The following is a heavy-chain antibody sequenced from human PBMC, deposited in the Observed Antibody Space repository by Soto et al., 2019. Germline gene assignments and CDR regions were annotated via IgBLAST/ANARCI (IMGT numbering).Heavy chain of an antibody. D-gene: IGHD3-10*01. CDR3: TRVGAGYISGMDF. J-gene: IGHJ4*02. CDR1: GFTFGDYF. Sequence: EVQLVESGGGLVQPGRSLRLSCTGSGFTFGDYFMNWIRQAPGKRLEWVGFIRSESYGGTTEYAASVKGRVTISRDDSKSIAYLQINSLKTEDTAVYYCTRVGAGYISGMDFWGQGTLVSVSS. V-gene: IGHV3-49*03. CDR2: IRSESYGGTT.